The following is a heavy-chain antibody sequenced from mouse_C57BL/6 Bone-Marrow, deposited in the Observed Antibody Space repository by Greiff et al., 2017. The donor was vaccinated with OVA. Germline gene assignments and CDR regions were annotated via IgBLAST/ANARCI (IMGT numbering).Heavy chain of an antibody. CDR3: ANYYDYEGYAMDY. D-gene: IGHD2-4*01. CDR2: IWRGGST. J-gene: IGHJ4*01. V-gene: IGHV2-5*01. Sequence: VMLVESGPGLVQPSQSLSITCTVSGFSLTSYGVHWVRQSPGKGLEWLGVIWRGGSTDYNAAFMSRLSITKDNSKSQVFFKMNSLQADDTAIYYCANYYDYEGYAMDYWGQGTSVTVSS. CDR1: GFSLTSYG.